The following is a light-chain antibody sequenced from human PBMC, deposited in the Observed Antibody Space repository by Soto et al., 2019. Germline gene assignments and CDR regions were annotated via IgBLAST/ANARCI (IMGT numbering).Light chain of an antibody. CDR2: DNN. V-gene: IGLV1-51*01. CDR1: SSNIGNNY. J-gene: IGLJ2*01. Sequence: QSVLTQPPSVSPAPGRKVTISCSGSSSNIGNNYVSWYQQLPGTAPKLLIYDNNKRPSGIPDRFSGSKSGTSATLGITGLQTGDEADYYCGTWDSSLSAVVFRGGTKVTVL. CDR3: GTWDSSLSAVV.